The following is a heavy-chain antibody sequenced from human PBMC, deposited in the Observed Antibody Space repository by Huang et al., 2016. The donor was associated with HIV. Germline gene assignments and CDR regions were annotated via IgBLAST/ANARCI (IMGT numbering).Heavy chain of an antibody. D-gene: IGHD5-18*01. CDR3: ARVGTYSYGVNALDI. CDR2: ITWSGHNV. CDR1: GFTFSSHR. J-gene: IGHJ3*02. Sequence: EVQLVESGGGLVQPGGSLRLSCAASGFTFSSHRMNWVRQAPGKGLEWISYITWSGHNVYYTDSLKGRFTISRDNAKNSLYLQMNSLRAEDTALYYCARVGTYSYGVNALDIWGQGTLVTVSS. V-gene: IGHV3-48*01.